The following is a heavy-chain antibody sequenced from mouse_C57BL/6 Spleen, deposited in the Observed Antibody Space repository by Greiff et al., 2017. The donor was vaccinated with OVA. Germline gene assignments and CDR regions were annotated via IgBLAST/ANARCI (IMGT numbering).Heavy chain of an antibody. J-gene: IGHJ2*01. D-gene: IGHD3-3*01. CDR1: GFNIKDYY. Sequence: VQLQQSGAELVRPGASVKLSCTASGFNIKDYYMHWVKQRPEQGLEWIGRIDPEDGDTEYAPKFQGKATMTADTSSNTAYLQLSSLTSEDTAVYYCAPRGDGGDFDYWGQGTTLTVSS. V-gene: IGHV14-1*01. CDR3: APRGDGGDFDY. CDR2: IDPEDGDT.